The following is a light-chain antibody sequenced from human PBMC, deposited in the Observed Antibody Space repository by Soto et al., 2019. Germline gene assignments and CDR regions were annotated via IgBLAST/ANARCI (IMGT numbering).Light chain of an antibody. V-gene: IGLV2-8*01. CDR2: EVS. J-gene: IGLJ1*01. CDR1: SSDVGGYNY. Sequence: QSALTQPPSASGSPGQSVTISCTGTSSDVGGYNYVSWYQQHPGKAPKLMIYEVSKRPSGVPDRFSGSKSGNTASLTVSGLQVEDEADYYCTSYAVSNTLGVFGTGTKLTVL. CDR3: TSYAVSNTLGV.